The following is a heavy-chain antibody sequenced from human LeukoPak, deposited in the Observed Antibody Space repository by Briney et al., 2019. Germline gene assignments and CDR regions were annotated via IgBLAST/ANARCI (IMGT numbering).Heavy chain of an antibody. J-gene: IGHJ5*02. CDR2: MNPNSGNT. CDR3: ARGLRRYFGWFDP. CDR1: GYTFTSYD. V-gene: IGHV1-8*01. Sequence: ASVKVSCKASGYTFTSYDINWVRQAPGQGLEWMGWMNPNSGNTGYTQKFQGRVTMTRNTSISTAYMELSSLRSEDTAVYYCARGLRRYFGWFDPWGQGTLVTVSS. D-gene: IGHD3-9*01.